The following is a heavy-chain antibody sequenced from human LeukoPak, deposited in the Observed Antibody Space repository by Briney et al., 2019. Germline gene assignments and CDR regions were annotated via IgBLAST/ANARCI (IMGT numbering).Heavy chain of an antibody. CDR1: GGSISSGSYY. D-gene: IGHD2-2*01. V-gene: IGHV4-61*02. J-gene: IGHJ5*02. Sequence: SETLSLTCTVSGGSISSGSYYWSWIRQPAGKGLEWIGRIYTSGSTNYNPSLKSRVTISVDTSKNQFSLKLSSVTAADTAVYYCARAAAVWTPQLLKGQTNWFDPWGQGTLVTVSS. CDR3: ARAAAVWTPQLLKGQTNWFDP. CDR2: IYTSGST.